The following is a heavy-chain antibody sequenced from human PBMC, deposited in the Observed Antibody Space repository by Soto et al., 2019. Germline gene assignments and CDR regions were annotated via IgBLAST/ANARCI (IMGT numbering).Heavy chain of an antibody. V-gene: IGHV2-5*01. CDR2: IYWNDDK. CDR1: GFSVSARGVG. CDR3: AHSPWGAAPDY. D-gene: IGHD3-16*01. J-gene: IGHJ4*02. Sequence: QITLKESGPTLVKPTQTLTLTCTVSGFSVSARGVGVGWIRQPPGKALEWLGIIYWNDDKRYSPSLKSRLTITQDTSKNQVVLTMTNMDPVDTATYYCAHSPWGAAPDYWGQGTPVTVSS.